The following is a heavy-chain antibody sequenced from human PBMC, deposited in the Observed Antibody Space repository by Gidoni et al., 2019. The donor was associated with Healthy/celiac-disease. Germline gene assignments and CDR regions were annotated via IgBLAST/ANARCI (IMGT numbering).Heavy chain of an antibody. CDR1: GFTFSSYG. CDR2: IWYDGSNK. J-gene: IGHJ3*02. V-gene: IGHV3-33*01. Sequence: QVQLVESGGGVVQPGRSLRLSCAASGFTFSSYGMHWVRQAPGKGLEWVAVIWYDGSNKYYADSVKGRFTISRDNSKNTLYLQMNSLRAEDTAVYYCARDPTEEATILYAFDIWGQGTMVTVSS. CDR3: ARDPTEEATILYAFDI. D-gene: IGHD5-12*01.